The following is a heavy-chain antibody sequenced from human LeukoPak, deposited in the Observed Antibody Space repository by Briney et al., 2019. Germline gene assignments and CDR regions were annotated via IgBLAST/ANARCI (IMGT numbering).Heavy chain of an antibody. Sequence: GGSLRLSCAASGFTFSSYSMNWVRQAPGKGLEWVAVISYDGSNKYYADSVKGRFTISRDNSKNTLYLQMNSLRAEDTAVYYCARAIAVAARGDYWGQGTLVTVSS. D-gene: IGHD6-19*01. J-gene: IGHJ4*02. CDR1: GFTFSSYS. V-gene: IGHV3-30*03. CDR3: ARAIAVAARGDY. CDR2: ISYDGSNK.